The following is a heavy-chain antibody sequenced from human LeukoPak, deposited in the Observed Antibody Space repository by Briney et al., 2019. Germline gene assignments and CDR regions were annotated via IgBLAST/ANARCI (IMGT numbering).Heavy chain of an antibody. CDR2: IGTGGDT. J-gene: IGHJ3*02. V-gene: IGHV3-13*01. D-gene: IGHD4-23*01. Sequence: GGSLRLSCAASGFTFSSYDMHWVRQATGKGLEWVSGIGTGGDTYYPGSVKGRFTISRDNSKNTLYLQMNSLRAEDTAVYYCAKDRATVVRGGSFAFDIWGQGTMVTVSS. CDR3: AKDRATVVRGGSFAFDI. CDR1: GFTFSSYD.